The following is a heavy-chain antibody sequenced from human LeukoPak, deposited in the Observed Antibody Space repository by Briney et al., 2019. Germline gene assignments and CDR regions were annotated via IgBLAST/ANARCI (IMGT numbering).Heavy chain of an antibody. Sequence: PSETLSLTCTVSGGSINSSSYNWGWIRQPPTRGPEWLASVYYSGLTYYNSSLKTRVTISVDTSKNQFSLKLRSVTAADTAVYYCVRVAYGSGSRVIDCWGQGTLVTISS. CDR3: VRVAYGSGSRVIDC. V-gene: IGHV4-39*07. J-gene: IGHJ4*02. CDR1: GGSINSSSYN. CDR2: VYYSGLT. D-gene: IGHD3-10*01.